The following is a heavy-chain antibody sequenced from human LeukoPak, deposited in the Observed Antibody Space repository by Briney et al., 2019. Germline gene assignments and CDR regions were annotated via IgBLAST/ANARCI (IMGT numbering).Heavy chain of an antibody. CDR3: ARDSPTTPFVY. D-gene: IGHD4-11*01. J-gene: IGHJ4*02. Sequence: GGSLRLSCAASRFTFSDYYMSWIRQAPGKGLEWVSYISSSGSTIYYADSVKGRFTIPRDNAKNSLYLQMNSLRAEDTAVYYCARDSPTTPFVYWGQGTLVTVSS. CDR1: RFTFSDYY. V-gene: IGHV3-11*01. CDR2: ISSSGSTI.